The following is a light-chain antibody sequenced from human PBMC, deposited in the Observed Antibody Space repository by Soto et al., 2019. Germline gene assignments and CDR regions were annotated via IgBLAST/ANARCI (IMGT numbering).Light chain of an antibody. CDR1: QSVSSY. J-gene: IGKJ1*01. Sequence: EIVMTQSPATLSVSPGEIATLSCRASQSVSSYLAWYQQNPGQAPRLIIYDASSRATGIPDRFSGSGSGTDFTLTISGLQPEDVATYFCQQSYGSPQTLGQGTKVDIK. V-gene: IGKV3D-15*01. CDR3: QQSYGSPQT. CDR2: DAS.